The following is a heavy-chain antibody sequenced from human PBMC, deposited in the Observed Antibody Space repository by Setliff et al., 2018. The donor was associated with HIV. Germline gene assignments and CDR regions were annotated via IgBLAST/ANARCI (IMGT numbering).Heavy chain of an antibody. J-gene: IGHJ1*01. CDR2: IIPIFGTT. CDR1: GGTFSSYP. Sequence: ASVKVSCKASGGTFSSYPISWVRQAPGQGLEWMGGIIPIFGTTHYAQKFQGRVTVTADESTSTAYMELRSLRSDDTAMYYCATDPGYSSTWYSESFQHWGQGTVVTVSS. D-gene: IGHD6-13*01. V-gene: IGHV1-69*13. CDR3: ATDPGYSSTWYSESFQH.